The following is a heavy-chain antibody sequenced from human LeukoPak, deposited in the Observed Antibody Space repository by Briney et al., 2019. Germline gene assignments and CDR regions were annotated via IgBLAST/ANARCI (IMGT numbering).Heavy chain of an antibody. V-gene: IGHV4-31*03. Sequence: KTSETLSLTCTVSGGSISRGGYYWSWIRQHPGKGLEWIGYIYYSGSTYYNPSLKSRVTISVDTSKNQFSLKLSSVTAADTAVYYCARGGGYYLGHAFDIWGQGTMVTVSS. CDR3: ARGGGYYLGHAFDI. J-gene: IGHJ3*02. D-gene: IGHD3-22*01. CDR1: GGSISRGGYY. CDR2: IYYSGST.